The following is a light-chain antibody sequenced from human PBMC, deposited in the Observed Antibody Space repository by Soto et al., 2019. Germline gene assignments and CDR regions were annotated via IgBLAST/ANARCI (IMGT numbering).Light chain of an antibody. CDR1: SSDIGSYNH. J-gene: IGLJ1*01. CDR2: EVS. V-gene: IGLV2-14*01. CDR3: IAYTGSSTSYV. Sequence: QSALTQPASVSGSPGQSITISCIGTSSDIGSYNHVAWYQQFPGKSPKLTIYEVSSRPSGVSSRFSGSKSVNTASLTISGLQAEDEADYYCIAYTGSSTSYVFGSGTKLTVL.